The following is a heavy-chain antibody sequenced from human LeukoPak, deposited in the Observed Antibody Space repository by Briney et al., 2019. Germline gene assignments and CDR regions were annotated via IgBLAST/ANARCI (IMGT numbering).Heavy chain of an antibody. V-gene: IGHV4-61*01. D-gene: IGHD3-22*01. CDR1: GGSVSSGSYY. CDR2: IYYSGST. J-gene: IGHJ5*02. CDR3: ASARSYYDSSGYYIS. Sequence: SETLSLTCTVSGGSVSSGSYYWSCIRQPPGKGLGWVGDIYYSGSTNYNPSLKSRVTISVDTSKNQFSLKLSSVTAADTAVYYCASARSYYDSSGYYISWGQGTLVTVSS.